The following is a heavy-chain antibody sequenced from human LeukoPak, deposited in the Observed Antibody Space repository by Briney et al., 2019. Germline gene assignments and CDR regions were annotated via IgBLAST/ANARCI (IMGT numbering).Heavy chain of an antibody. CDR1: GFTFNTYV. CDR3: ARAPAPNCGGDCYPGAFDI. D-gene: IGHD2-21*02. CDR2: ITTNGGST. V-gene: IGHV3-23*01. Sequence: GGSLRLSCAASGFTFNTYVMSWVRQAPGKGLEWVSAITTNGGSTYYADSVKGRFTISRDNSKNTVYLQMNSLRAEDTAVYYCARAPAPNCGGDCYPGAFDIWGQGTMVTVSS. J-gene: IGHJ3*02.